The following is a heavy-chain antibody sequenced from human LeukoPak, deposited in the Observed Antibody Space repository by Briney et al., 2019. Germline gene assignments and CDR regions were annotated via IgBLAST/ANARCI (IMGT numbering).Heavy chain of an antibody. CDR3: ARGTLAAGFDY. CDR1: GYTFTSYD. CDR2: MNPNSGNT. D-gene: IGHD6-25*01. J-gene: IGHJ4*02. Sequence: ASVKVSCKASGYTFTSYDINLVRQATRQGLEWMGWMNPNSGNTGYAQKFQGRVTMTRNTSISTAYMEPSSLRSEDTAVYYCARGTLAAGFDYWGQGTLVTVSS. V-gene: IGHV1-8*01.